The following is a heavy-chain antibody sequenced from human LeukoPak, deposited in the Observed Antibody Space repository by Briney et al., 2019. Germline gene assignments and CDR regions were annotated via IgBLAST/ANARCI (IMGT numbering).Heavy chain of an antibody. J-gene: IGHJ4*02. D-gene: IGHD3-3*01. V-gene: IGHV3-15*01. CDR1: GFTFSNAW. Sequence: SGGSLRLSCAASGFTFSNAWMSWVRQAPGKGLEWVGRIKSKTDGGTTDYAAPVKGRFTISRDDSKNTLYLQMNSLKTEDTAEYYCTTVPDFWSGYVGYWGQGTLVTVSS. CDR3: TTVPDFWSGYVGY. CDR2: IKSKTDGGTT.